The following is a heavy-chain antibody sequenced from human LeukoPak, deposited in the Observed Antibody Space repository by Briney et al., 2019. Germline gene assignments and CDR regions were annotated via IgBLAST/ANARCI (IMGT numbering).Heavy chain of an antibody. D-gene: IGHD6-19*01. CDR3: AKDLRSGWYSAYLQS. Sequence: GGSLRLSCAASGFTVSSNYMSWVRQAPGKGLEWVSVIYTGGNTYYADSVKGRFTISRDNAKNFLYLQMNSLRVEDTALYYCAKDLRSGWYSAYLQSWGQGTLVTVSS. CDR2: IYTGGNT. CDR1: GFTVSSNY. J-gene: IGHJ1*01. V-gene: IGHV3-53*05.